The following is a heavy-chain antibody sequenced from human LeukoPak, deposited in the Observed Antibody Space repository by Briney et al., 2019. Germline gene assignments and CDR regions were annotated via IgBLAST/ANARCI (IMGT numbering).Heavy chain of an antibody. V-gene: IGHV4-31*03. Sequence: SETLSLTCTVSGGSISSGGYYWSWIRQHPGKGLEWIGYIYYSGSTYYNPSLKSRVTISVDTSKNQFSLKLSSVTAADTAVYYCARTDMTTVTVNYYYYGMDVWGQGTTVTVSS. D-gene: IGHD4-17*01. CDR3: ARTDMTTVTVNYYYYGMDV. CDR2: IYYSGST. CDR1: GGSISSGGYY. J-gene: IGHJ6*02.